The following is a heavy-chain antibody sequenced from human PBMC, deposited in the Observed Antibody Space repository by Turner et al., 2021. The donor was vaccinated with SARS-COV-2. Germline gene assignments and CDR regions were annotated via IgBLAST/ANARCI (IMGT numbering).Heavy chain of an antibody. CDR1: GFTFSSYG. CDR2: TSYDGSNK. Sequence: QVQLVASGGGVVQPGRSLRLSCSASGFTFSSYGMHWVRQALGKGLDGVAVTSYDGSNKYYADSVKGRFTISRDNSKNTLYLQMNSLRAEDTAVYYCAKQQGLYSNPMYYFDYWGQGTLVTVSS. D-gene: IGHD4-4*01. J-gene: IGHJ4*02. CDR3: AKQQGLYSNPMYYFDY. V-gene: IGHV3-30*18.